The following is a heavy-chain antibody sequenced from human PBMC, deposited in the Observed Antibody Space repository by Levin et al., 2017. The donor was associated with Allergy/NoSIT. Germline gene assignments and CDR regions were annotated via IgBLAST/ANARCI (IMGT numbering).Heavy chain of an antibody. CDR1: GGSVSSAGYY. CDR2: IYYSGST. J-gene: IGHJ2*01. D-gene: IGHD6-13*01. V-gene: IGHV4-31*03. CDR3: ARWPGIAVAGQGFDL. Sequence: PSETLSLTCTVSGGSVSSAGYYWSWIRQHPVKGLEWIGYIYYSGSTYYKPSLKSRVNISVDTSKNQFSLKLSSVTAADTAVYYCARWPGIAVAGQGFDLWGRGTLVTVSS.